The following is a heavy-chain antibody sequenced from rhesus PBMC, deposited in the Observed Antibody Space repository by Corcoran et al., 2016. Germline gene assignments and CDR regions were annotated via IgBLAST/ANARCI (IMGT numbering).Heavy chain of an antibody. CDR1: GGSLRGYY. Sequence: QVKLQQWGEGLVTPSETLSLTCAVYGGSLRGYYWSWIRPPPAKGLEWIGNIYGNSTSTNYNPSLKNRVTISKATSKNQFSLKLSSVTAADTAVYYCATTGTGTIYYGLDSWGQGVVVTVSS. J-gene: IGHJ6*01. CDR2: IYGNSTST. CDR3: ATTGTGTIYYGLDS. V-gene: IGHV4-73*01. D-gene: IGHD1-26*01.